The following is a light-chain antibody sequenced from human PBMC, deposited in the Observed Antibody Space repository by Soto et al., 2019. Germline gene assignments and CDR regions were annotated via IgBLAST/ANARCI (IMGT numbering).Light chain of an antibody. J-gene: IGKJ1*01. CDR1: ESINTR. Sequence: DIQITQSPSTLSASVGDRVTITCRASESINTRLAWYQQKPGKAPKLLIYKASTLQGGVPSRFSGSGSGTEFTLTISSLQPDDFATYYCQQYNSYWTLGQGTKVDIK. CDR3: QQYNSYWT. V-gene: IGKV1-5*03. CDR2: KAS.